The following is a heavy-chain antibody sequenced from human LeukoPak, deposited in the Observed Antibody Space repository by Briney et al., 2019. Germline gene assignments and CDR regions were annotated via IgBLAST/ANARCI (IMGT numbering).Heavy chain of an antibody. CDR3: ATNYF. Sequence: GGSLRLSCAASGFTFSSYWMGWVRQAPGKGLEWVAIIMKDGSKKDYVDSVKGRFTISRDNAKNSLFLLMDSLGVEDTAVYYCATNYFWGQGTMVTVSS. CDR2: IMKDGSKK. J-gene: IGHJ3*01. D-gene: IGHD3-10*01. V-gene: IGHV3-7*01. CDR1: GFTFSSYW.